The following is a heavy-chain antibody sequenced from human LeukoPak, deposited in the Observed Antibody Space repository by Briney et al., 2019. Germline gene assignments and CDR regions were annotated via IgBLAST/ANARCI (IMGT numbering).Heavy chain of an antibody. Sequence: PGRSLRLSCAAAEFKFDDYAMHWVRQGPGKGLEWVSGISWSSGHMEYADSVKGRFTISRDNARNSLYLQMDGLRREDTALYYCVRSVVVVAATPTHFDLWGRGTQFIVSS. V-gene: IGHV3-9*01. CDR2: ISWSSGHM. CDR1: EFKFDDYA. J-gene: IGHJ2*01. CDR3: VRSVVVVAATPTHFDL. D-gene: IGHD2-15*01.